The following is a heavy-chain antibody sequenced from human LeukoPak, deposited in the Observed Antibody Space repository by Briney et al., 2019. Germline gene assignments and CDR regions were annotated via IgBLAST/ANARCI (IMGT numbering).Heavy chain of an antibody. V-gene: IGHV1-2*02. CDR1: GYTFTGYY. Sequence: ASVKVSCKASGYTFTGYYMHWVRQAPGQGLEWMGWINPNSGGTNYAQKFQGRVTMTRDTSISTAYMELSRLRSDDTAVYYCAREERIAAHPFDYWGQGTLVTVSS. CDR3: AREERIAAHPFDY. J-gene: IGHJ4*02. CDR2: INPNSGGT. D-gene: IGHD6-6*01.